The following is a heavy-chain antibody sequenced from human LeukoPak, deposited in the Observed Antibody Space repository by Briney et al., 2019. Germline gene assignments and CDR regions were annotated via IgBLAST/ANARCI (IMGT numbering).Heavy chain of an antibody. CDR1: GGSISSSNW. V-gene: IGHV4-4*02. J-gene: IGHJ4*02. Sequence: ASGTLSLTCAVSGGSISSSNWWSWVRQPPGKGLEWIGEIYHSGSTNYYPSLKSRVTILLDKSKNQFSLKLSSVTAADTAVYYCARDLGYCSGGRCDDFWGQGTLVTVSS. CDR2: IYHSGST. D-gene: IGHD2-15*01. CDR3: ARDLGYCSGGRCDDF.